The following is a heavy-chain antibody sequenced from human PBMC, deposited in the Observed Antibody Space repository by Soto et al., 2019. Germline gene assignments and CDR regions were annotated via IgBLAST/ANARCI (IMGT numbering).Heavy chain of an antibody. CDR2: IIPIFGTA. J-gene: IGHJ4*02. Sequence: SVKVSCKXSGDTFYNYAISWVRQAPGQGLEWMGGIIPIFGTANYAQGFQGRVTITADESTSTAYMEMSSLRSDDTAVYYCARSAQDIILVPTAIGSLDYWGQGTLVTVSS. D-gene: IGHD2-2*01. V-gene: IGHV1-69*13. CDR1: GDTFYNYA. CDR3: ARSAQDIILVPTAIGSLDY.